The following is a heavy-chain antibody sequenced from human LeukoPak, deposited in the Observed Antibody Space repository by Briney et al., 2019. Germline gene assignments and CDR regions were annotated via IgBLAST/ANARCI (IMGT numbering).Heavy chain of an antibody. CDR1: GGSISSGSYY. CDR2: IYTSGST. CDR3: ARHRRWAYDGSAPGWNWYFDL. V-gene: IGHV4-61*02. D-gene: IGHD3-22*01. J-gene: IGHJ2*01. Sequence: SETLSLTCTVSGGSISSGSYYWSWIRQPAGKGLEWIGRIYTSGSTNYNPSLKSRVTISVDTSKNQFSLKLSSVTAADTAVYYCARHRRWAYDGSAPGWNWYFDLWGRGTLVTVSS.